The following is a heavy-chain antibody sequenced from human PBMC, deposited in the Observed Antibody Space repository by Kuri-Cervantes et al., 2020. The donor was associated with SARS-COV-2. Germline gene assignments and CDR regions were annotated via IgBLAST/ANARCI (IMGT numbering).Heavy chain of an antibody. V-gene: IGHV4-38-2*02. CDR2: IYHSGST. J-gene: IGHJ5*02. CDR3: ARRGRTGEGDT. D-gene: IGHD7-27*01. Sequence: SGPTLVKPTQTLTLTCTFSGFSLSTSGMCVSWIRQPPGKGLEWIGSIYHSGSTYYNPSLKSRVTISVDTSKNQFSLTLSSVTAADTAVYYCARRGRTGEGDTWGQGTLVTVSS. CDR1: GFSLSTSGMC.